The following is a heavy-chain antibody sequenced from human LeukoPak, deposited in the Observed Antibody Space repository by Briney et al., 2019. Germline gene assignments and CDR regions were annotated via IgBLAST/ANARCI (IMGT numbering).Heavy chain of an antibody. CDR1: GDSVSSNSGA. J-gene: IGHJ4*02. D-gene: IGHD6-13*01. V-gene: IGHV6-1*01. Sequence: SPTLSLTFAISGDSVSSNSGAWNWLRQSPSRGLEWLGRTYYRSKWYNDYAVSVKSRITINPDTSKNQFSLQLNSVTPEDTAVYYCARDISSWYYFDYWGQGTLVTVSS. CDR2: TYYRSKWYN. CDR3: ARDISSWYYFDY.